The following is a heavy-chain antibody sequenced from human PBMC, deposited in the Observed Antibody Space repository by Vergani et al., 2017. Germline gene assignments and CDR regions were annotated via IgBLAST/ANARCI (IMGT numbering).Heavy chain of an antibody. J-gene: IGHJ4*02. V-gene: IGHV5-51*01. D-gene: IGHD2-21*01. CDR2: FYPGDSDT. CDR3: TRHVPGGDGACLHFDH. Sequence: EVQLVQSGAEVKKPRESLKISCKGSGYSFTSYWIGWVRQMPGKGLDWMGIFYPGDSDTRYSPSFQGQVTISADKSISTAYLPWSILKASDTAMYYGTRHVPGGDGACLHFDHWGQGTQVTVSS. CDR1: GYSFTSYW.